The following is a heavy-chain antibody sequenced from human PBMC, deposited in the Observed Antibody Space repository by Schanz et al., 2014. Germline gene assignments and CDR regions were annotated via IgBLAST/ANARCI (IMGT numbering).Heavy chain of an antibody. CDR1: GFTASSHS. Sequence: EVQLVESGGGLVKPGGSLRLSCGVSGFTASSHSMNWVRQAPGKGLEWISYISDSGTYTNYADSVKGRFTISRDNAKNSLYLQMNSLRAEDTAVYYCARAGYCTSVSCSLFVSDYWGQGTLVTVSS. V-gene: IGHV3-21*05. CDR3: ARAGYCTSVSCSLFVSDY. J-gene: IGHJ4*02. CDR2: ISDSGTYT. D-gene: IGHD2-2*03.